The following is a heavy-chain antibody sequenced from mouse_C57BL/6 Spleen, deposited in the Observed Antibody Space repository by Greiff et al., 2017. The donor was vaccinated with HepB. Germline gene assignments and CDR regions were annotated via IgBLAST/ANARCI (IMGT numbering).Heavy chain of an antibody. Sequence: VQLQQSGAELVRPGTSVKVSCKASGYAFTNYLIAWVKQRPGQGLEWIGVINPGSGGTNYNEKFKGKATLTADKSSSTAYMQLSSLTSEDSAVYFCARSEYSNGYFDYWGQGTTLTVSS. D-gene: IGHD2-5*01. CDR1: GYAFTNYL. CDR3: ARSEYSNGYFDY. CDR2: INPGSGGT. J-gene: IGHJ2*01. V-gene: IGHV1-54*01.